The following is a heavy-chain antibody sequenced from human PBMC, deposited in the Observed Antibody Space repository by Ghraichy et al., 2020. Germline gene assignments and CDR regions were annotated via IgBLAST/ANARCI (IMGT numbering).Heavy chain of an antibody. CDR2: IYYSGST. V-gene: IGHV4-39*01. D-gene: IGHD3-3*01. J-gene: IGHJ4*01. Sequence: SETLSLTCTVSGVSMSSSSFYWGWIRQPPGKGLEWIGSIYYSGSTYYNPSLKSRITISVDTSKNLFSLKLSSVTAADTAVYYCARQAWSGYLISHSKDWGHGTLVTVSS. CDR3: ARQAWSGYLISHSKD. CDR1: GVSMSSSSFY.